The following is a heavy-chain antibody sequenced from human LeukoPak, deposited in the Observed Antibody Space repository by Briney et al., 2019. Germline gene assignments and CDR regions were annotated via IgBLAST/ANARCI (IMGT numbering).Heavy chain of an antibody. J-gene: IGHJ4*02. CDR3: ARGRRGYCSGGSCLFDY. Sequence: GASVMVSCKASGYTLTDYHLHWLRQAPGQGLEWMGWIHPNTGGTHYAQKFQGRVTMTRDTSSSTAYMELSRLGSDDTAVYYCARGRRGYCSGGSCLFDYWGQGTLVTVSS. V-gene: IGHV1-2*02. CDR2: IHPNTGGT. D-gene: IGHD2-15*01. CDR1: GYTLTDYH.